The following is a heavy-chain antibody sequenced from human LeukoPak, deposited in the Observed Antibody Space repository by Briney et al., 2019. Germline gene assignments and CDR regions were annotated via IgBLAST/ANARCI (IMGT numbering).Heavy chain of an antibody. D-gene: IGHD1-14*01. CDR3: TRDRGIALDM. J-gene: IGHJ3*02. CDR2: ISGSGGTV. V-gene: IGHV3-11*01. CDR1: GFTFSDYY. Sequence: PGGSLRLSCAASGFTFSDYYMSWVRQAPGKGLEWVSYISGSGGTVSYADSVKGRFSISRDNAKNSLFLHMNSLGAEGTGVYYCTRDRGIALDMWGQGTMVAVSS.